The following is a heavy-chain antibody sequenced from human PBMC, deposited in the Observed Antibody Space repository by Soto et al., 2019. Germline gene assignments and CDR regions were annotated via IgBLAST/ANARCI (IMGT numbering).Heavy chain of an antibody. D-gene: IGHD3-22*01. J-gene: IGHJ6*02. CDR2: IVPIFGA. Sequence: QVQLVQSGAEVKKPGSSVKVSCKSSGGTFSNYGFSWVRQAPGQGLECMGVIVPIFGAEHPQKFQGRVTITADESTNTVVMELRGLGSEDTAVYDCARGGSDYEGSGYYQGHVWGQGTTVTVSS. CDR3: ARGGSDYEGSGYYQGHV. CDR1: GGTFSNYG. V-gene: IGHV1-69*12.